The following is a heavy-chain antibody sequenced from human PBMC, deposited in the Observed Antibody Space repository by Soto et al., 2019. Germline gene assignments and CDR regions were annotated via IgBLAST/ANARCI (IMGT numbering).Heavy chain of an antibody. CDR1: GYTFSNYG. V-gene: IGHV1-18*01. D-gene: IGHD2-2*01. CDR2: ISLYSDGT. J-gene: IGHJ5*02. Sequence: ASVKVSCKTSGYTFSNYGITWVRQAPGQPLEWLGWISLYSDGTNYAQKFQGRVSMTTDTSTTTAYMELRSLRADDTAVYYCARVVPGAEAWFGPWGQGTLVTVSS. CDR3: ARVVPGAEAWFGP.